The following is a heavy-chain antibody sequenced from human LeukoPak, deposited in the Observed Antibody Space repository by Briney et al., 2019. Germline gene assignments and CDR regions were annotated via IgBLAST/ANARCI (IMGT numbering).Heavy chain of an antibody. D-gene: IGHD3-10*01. CDR1: GFTFSSYA. V-gene: IGHV3-30-3*01. Sequence: GGSLRLSCAASGFTFSSYAMHWVRQAPGKGLEWVAVISYDGSNKYYADSVKGRFTISRDNSKNTLYLQMNSLRAEDTAVYYCARDPFPSYGSGSYFDYWGQGTLVTVS. CDR3: ARDPFPSYGSGSYFDY. CDR2: ISYDGSNK. J-gene: IGHJ4*02.